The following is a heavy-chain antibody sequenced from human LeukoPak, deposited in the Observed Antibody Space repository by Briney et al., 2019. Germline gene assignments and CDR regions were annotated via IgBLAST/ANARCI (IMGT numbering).Heavy chain of an antibody. CDR1: GGSISSGGYY. CDR2: IYHSGST. J-gene: IGHJ4*02. V-gene: IGHV4-30-2*01. Sequence: SETLSLTCTVSGGSISSGGYYWSWIRQPPGKGLEWIGYIYHSGSTYYNPSLKSRVTISVDRSKNQFSLKLSSVTAADTAVYYCARGVPAAIRGGGYFDYWGQGTLVTVSS. CDR3: ARGVPAAIRGGGYFDY. D-gene: IGHD2-2*02.